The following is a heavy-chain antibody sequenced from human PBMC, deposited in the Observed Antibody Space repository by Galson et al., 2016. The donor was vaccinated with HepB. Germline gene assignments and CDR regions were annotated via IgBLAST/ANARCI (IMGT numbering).Heavy chain of an antibody. CDR1: GGSISNYY. V-gene: IGHV4-4*07. Sequence: SETLSLTCTVSGGSISNYYWSWVRQPAGKGLEWIGRIYTSGSTNYNPSLKSRVSMSVDMSKNQFSLKLSSVTAADTAVYYCTRTGILTGYHDSRRVNYFDYWGQGALVTVSS. J-gene: IGHJ4*02. D-gene: IGHD3-9*01. CDR2: IYTSGST. CDR3: TRTGILTGYHDSRRVNYFDY.